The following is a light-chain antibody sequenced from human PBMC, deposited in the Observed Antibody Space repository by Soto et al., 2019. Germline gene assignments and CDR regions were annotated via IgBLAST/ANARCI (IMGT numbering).Light chain of an antibody. CDR2: DDS. CDR1: NIGNKN. V-gene: IGLV3-21*02. CDR3: HVWDSSPDLVI. Sequence: SYELTQPPSVSVAPGQTARITCGGNNIGNKNVHWYQQKPGQAPVLVVYDDSDRPSGIPERFSGSNSGNTATLTISRVAAGDEADYYCHVWDSSPDLVIFGGGTKVTVL. J-gene: IGLJ2*01.